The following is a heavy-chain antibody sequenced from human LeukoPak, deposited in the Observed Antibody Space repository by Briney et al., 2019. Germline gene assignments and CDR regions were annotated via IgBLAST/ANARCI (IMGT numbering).Heavy chain of an antibody. CDR3: ARDRGSRGLRYFDWSTFDP. J-gene: IGHJ5*02. CDR2: INHSGST. V-gene: IGHV4-34*01. CDR1: GGSFSGYY. Sequence: SETLSLTCAVYGGSFSGYYWSWIRQPPGKGLEWIGEINHSGSTNYNPSLKSRVTISVDKSKNQFSLKLSSVTAADTAVYYCARDRGSRGLRYFDWSTFDPWGQGTLVTVSS. D-gene: IGHD3-9*01.